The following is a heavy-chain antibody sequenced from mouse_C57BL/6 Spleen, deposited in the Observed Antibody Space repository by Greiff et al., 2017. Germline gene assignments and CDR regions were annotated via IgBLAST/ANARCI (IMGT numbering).Heavy chain of an antibody. CDR3: ARPEVKLGLGCDY. V-gene: IGHV5-6*02. CDR2: ISSGGSYT. J-gene: IGHJ2*01. Sequence: EVKLVESGGDLVKPGGSLKLSCAASGFTFSSYGMSWVRQTPDKRLEWVATISSGGSYTYYPDSVKGRFTISRDNAKNTLYLQMSSLKSEDTAMYDCARPEVKLGLGCDYWGQGTTLTVSS. CDR1: GFTFSSYG. D-gene: IGHD4-1*01.